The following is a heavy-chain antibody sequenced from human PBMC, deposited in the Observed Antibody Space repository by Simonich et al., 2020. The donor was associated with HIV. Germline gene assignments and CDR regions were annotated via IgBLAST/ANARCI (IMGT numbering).Heavy chain of an antibody. CDR1: GGSFSGYY. CDR3: ARGFYQRLYYFDY. V-gene: IGHV4-34*01. D-gene: IGHD2-2*01. Sequence: QVQLQQWGAGLLKPSETLSLTCAVYGGSFSGYYWSWIRQPPGKGLECIGEINHSGNTNYNPSLKSRVTISVDTSKNQFSLKLSSVTAADTAVYYCARGFYQRLYYFDYWGQGTLVTVSS. J-gene: IGHJ4*02. CDR2: INHSGNT.